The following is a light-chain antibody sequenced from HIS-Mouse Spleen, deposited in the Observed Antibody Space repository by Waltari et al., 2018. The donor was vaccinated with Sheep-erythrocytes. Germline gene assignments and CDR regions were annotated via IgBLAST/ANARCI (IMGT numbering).Light chain of an antibody. CDR1: SSDVGGYNY. CDR3: CSYAGSYNHV. J-gene: IGLJ1*01. V-gene: IGLV2-11*01. CDR2: DVS. Sequence: QSALTQPRSVSGSPGQSVTISCTGTSSDVGGYNYVSWYQQHPGKAPKLMIYDVSNRPSGVPDRFSGAKSGNTASLTISGIQAEDEADYYCCSYAGSYNHVFATGTKVTVL.